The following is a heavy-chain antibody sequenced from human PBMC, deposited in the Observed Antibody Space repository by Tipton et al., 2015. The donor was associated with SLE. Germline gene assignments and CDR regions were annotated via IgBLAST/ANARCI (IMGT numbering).Heavy chain of an antibody. CDR3: ARELYSYWYFDL. Sequence: GSLRLSCAASGFTVSSNYMSWVRQAPGKGLEWVSVIYSGGSTYYADSVKGRFTISRDNSKNTLYLQMNSLRAEDTAVYYCARELYSYWYFDLWGRGTLVTVSS. V-gene: IGHV3-53*01. CDR2: IYSGGST. J-gene: IGHJ2*01. CDR1: GFTVSSNY. D-gene: IGHD4-11*01.